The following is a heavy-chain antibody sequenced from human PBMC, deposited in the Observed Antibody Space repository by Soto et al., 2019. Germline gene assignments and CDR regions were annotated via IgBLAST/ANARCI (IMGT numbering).Heavy chain of an antibody. V-gene: IGHV3-11*05. J-gene: IGHJ3*02. D-gene: IGHD3-22*01. CDR1: GFTFSDYY. Sequence: GGSLRLSCAASGFTFSDYYMSWIRQAPGKGLECVSYISSTSSYTNYADSVKGRFTISRDNAKNSLYLQMNSLRAEDTAVYYCARVINYDSSGYLGDAFDIWGQGTMVTVSS. CDR2: ISSTSSYT. CDR3: ARVINYDSSGYLGDAFDI.